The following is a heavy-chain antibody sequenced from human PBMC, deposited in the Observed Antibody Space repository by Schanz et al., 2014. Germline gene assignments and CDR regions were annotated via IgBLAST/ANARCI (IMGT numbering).Heavy chain of an antibody. CDR2: LSGSGGST. CDR3: ARPRFDYGEVDY. D-gene: IGHD4-17*01. CDR1: GFTFSSYA. V-gene: IGHV3-23*04. Sequence: VQLVESGGGVVQPGGSLRLSCAASGFTFSSYAMHWVRQAPGKGLEWVSALSGSGGSTYYADSVRGRFTIFRDRFQNTLYLRMSSLRAEDTAVYYCARPRFDYGEVDYWGQGTLVTVSS. J-gene: IGHJ4*02.